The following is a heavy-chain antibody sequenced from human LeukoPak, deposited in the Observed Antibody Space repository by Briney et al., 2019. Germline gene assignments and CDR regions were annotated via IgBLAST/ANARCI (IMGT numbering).Heavy chain of an antibody. CDR3: ARDAQRGFDYSNSLQY. Sequence: GGSLRLSCAASGFTFSSNAMSWVRQAPGKGLEWVSVIWSDGTNKYYAASVKGRFTISRDDFDKTVYLQMSSLRPDDTGVYYCARDAQRGFDYSNSLQYWGQGTPVTVST. CDR2: IWSDGTNK. J-gene: IGHJ4*02. CDR1: GFTFSSNA. D-gene: IGHD4-11*01. V-gene: IGHV3-33*08.